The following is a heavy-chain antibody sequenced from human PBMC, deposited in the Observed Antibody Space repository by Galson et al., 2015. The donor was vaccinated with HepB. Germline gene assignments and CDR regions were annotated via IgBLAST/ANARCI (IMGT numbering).Heavy chain of an antibody. Sequence: SLRLSCAASGFTFSSYAMSWVRQAPGKGLEWVSAISGSGGSTYYADSVKGRFTISRDNSKNTLYLQMNSLRAEDTAVYYCAKDAGYCSSTSCYTAEGTFDYWGQGTLVTVSS. CDR2: ISGSGGST. CDR3: AKDAGYCSSTSCYTAEGTFDY. CDR1: GFTFSSYA. D-gene: IGHD2-2*02. J-gene: IGHJ4*02. V-gene: IGHV3-23*01.